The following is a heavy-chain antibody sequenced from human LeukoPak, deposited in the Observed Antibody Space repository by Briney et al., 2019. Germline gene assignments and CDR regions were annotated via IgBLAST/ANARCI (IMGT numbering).Heavy chain of an antibody. D-gene: IGHD5-18*01. J-gene: IGHJ4*02. CDR3: AKVLRGFTYGKFDY. Sequence: PGGSLRLSCAASGFAFSTYAVTWVRQAPGKGLEWVSGISGSDSSTYYADSVKGRFTISRDNSKNTLYLQMNSLRAEDTAVYYCAKVLRGFTYGKFDYWGQGTLVTVSS. CDR2: ISGSDSST. CDR1: GFAFSTYA. V-gene: IGHV3-23*01.